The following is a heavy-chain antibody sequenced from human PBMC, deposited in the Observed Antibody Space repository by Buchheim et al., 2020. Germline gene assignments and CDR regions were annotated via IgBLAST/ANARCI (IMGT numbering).Heavy chain of an antibody. J-gene: IGHJ4*02. CDR2: IRGADDRT. D-gene: IGHD3-22*01. CDR1: GFIVSSYA. Sequence: EVQLLESGGGLVQPGGSLRLSCAASGFIVSSYAMGWVRQAPGKGLEWVSGIRGADDRTYYTDSVKGRFTISRDSSKHTLYLQMNGLRAEDTAVYYCAKYSYDSGGALYYFDFWGQGTL. V-gene: IGHV3-23*01. CDR3: AKYSYDSGGALYYFDF.